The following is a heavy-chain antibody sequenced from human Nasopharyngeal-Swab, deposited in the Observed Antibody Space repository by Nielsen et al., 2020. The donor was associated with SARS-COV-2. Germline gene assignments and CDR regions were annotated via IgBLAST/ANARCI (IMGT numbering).Heavy chain of an antibody. D-gene: IGHD6-13*01. CDR2: ISAYNGNA. J-gene: IGHJ4*02. V-gene: IGHV1-18*01. CDR3: AKVRGGYSSSWYDY. Sequence: WARQAPGHGLEWMGWISAYNGNANYAQKLQGRVTMTTDTSTSTAYMELRSLRSDDTAVYYCAKVRGGYSSSWYDYWGQGTLVTVSS.